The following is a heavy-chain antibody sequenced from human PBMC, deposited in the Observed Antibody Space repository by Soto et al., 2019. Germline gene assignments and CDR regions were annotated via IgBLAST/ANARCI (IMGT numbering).Heavy chain of an antibody. J-gene: IGHJ4*02. D-gene: IGHD6-19*01. CDR2: ISGSGGST. CDR3: ARDLYSSGEGLQVDY. Sequence: EVQLLESGGGLVQPGGSLRLSCAASGFTFSSYAMSWVRQAPGKGLEWVSAISGSGGSTYYADSVKGRFTISRDNSKNTLYLQMNSLRAEDTAVYYCARDLYSSGEGLQVDYWGQGTLVTVSS. V-gene: IGHV3-23*01. CDR1: GFTFSSYA.